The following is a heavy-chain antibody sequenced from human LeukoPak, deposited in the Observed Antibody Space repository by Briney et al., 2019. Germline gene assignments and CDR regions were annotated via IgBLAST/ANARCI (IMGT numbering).Heavy chain of an antibody. CDR3: AKSLEDIVVVPAAVDY. V-gene: IGHV3-23*01. D-gene: IGHD2-2*01. CDR1: GFTFSSYA. Sequence: GGSLRLSCAASGFTFSSYAMSRVRQAPGKGLEWVSAISGSGGSTYYADSVKGRFTISRDNSKNTLYLQMNSLRAEDTAVYYCAKSLEDIVVVPAAVDYWGQGTLVTVSS. CDR2: ISGSGGST. J-gene: IGHJ4*02.